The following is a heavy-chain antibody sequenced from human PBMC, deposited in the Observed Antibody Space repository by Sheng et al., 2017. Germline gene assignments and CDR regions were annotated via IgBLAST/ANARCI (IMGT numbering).Heavy chain of an antibody. CDR1: GGAFSGYY. CDR3: ARVGAHGGCLSN. CDR2: INHSGST. J-gene: IGHJ4*02. Sequence: QVQLQQWGAGLLKPSETLSLTCAVYGGAFSGYYWSWIRQPPGKGLEWIGEINHSGSTNYNPSLKSRVTISVDTSKKQFSLELNSVTAADTAVYYCARVGAHGGCLSNWGQGTLVTVPS. D-gene: IGHD3-16*01. V-gene: IGHV4-34*01.